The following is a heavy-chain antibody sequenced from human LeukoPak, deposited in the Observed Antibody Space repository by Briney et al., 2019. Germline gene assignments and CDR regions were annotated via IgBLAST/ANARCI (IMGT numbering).Heavy chain of an antibody. D-gene: IGHD5-18*01. J-gene: IGHJ6*02. CDR1: GYTFTSYY. CDR2: INPSGGST. CDR3: ARVDTAMNNYYYYGMDV. V-gene: IGHV1-46*01. Sequence: ASVKVSCKASGYTFTSYYMHWVRQAPGQGLEWMGIINPSGGSTSYVQKFQGRVTMTRDTSTSTVYMELSSLRSEDTAVYYCARVDTAMNNYYYYGMDVWGQGTTVTVSS.